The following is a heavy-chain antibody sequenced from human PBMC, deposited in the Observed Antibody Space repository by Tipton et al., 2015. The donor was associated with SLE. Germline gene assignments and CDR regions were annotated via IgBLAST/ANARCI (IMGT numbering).Heavy chain of an antibody. CDR2: ISSSSSYI. V-gene: IGHV3-21*01. Sequence: QLVQSGGGVVQPGRSLRLSCAASGFTFSSYGMNWVRQAPGKGLEWVSSISSSSSYIYYADSVKGRFTISRDNAKNSLYLQMNSLRAEGTAVYYCARDELSGYSYGYLTVDYWGQGTLVTVSS. CDR3: ARDELSGYSYGYLTVDY. J-gene: IGHJ4*02. CDR1: GFTFSSYG. D-gene: IGHD5-18*01.